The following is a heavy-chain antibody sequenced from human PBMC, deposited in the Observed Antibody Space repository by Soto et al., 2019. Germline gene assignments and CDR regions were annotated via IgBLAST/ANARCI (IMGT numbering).Heavy chain of an antibody. J-gene: IGHJ5*02. CDR3: AKDESGYYDFWSGYPPKYNWFDP. Sequence: GGSLRLSCAASGFTFSSYAMSWVRQAPGKGLEWVSAISGSGGSTYYADSVKGRFTISRDNSKNTLYLQMNSLRAEDTAVYYCAKDESGYYDFWSGYPPKYNWFDPWGQGTLVTVSS. D-gene: IGHD3-3*01. CDR1: GFTFSSYA. V-gene: IGHV3-23*01. CDR2: ISGSGGST.